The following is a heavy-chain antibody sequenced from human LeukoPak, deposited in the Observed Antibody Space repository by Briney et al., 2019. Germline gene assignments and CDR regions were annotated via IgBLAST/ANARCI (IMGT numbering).Heavy chain of an antibody. CDR2: ISAYNGNT. CDR1: AYTFTSYG. CDR3: ARAKAAAGSVAGNRFDP. D-gene: IGHD6-13*01. J-gene: IGHJ5*02. V-gene: IGHV1-18*01. Sequence: ASVKVSCTASAYTFTSYGISWVRQAPGQGIEWMGWISAYNGNTNYAQKLQGRVTMTTDTSTSTAYMELRSLRSDDTAVYYCARAKAAAGSVAGNRFDPWGQGTLVTVSS.